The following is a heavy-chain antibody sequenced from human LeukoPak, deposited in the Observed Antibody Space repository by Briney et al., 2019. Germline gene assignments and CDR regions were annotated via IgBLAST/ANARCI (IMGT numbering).Heavy chain of an antibody. Sequence: PVKALKISCKGSGYSFTSYWISWVRQMPGKGLEWMGRIDPSDSYTNYSPSFQGHVTISADKSIITAYLQWSSLKASDTAMYYCARPRLMSAGVDFDYWGQGTLVTVSS. D-gene: IGHD2-8*01. CDR3: ARPRLMSAGVDFDY. CDR2: IDPSDSYT. CDR1: GYSFTSYW. J-gene: IGHJ4*02. V-gene: IGHV5-10-1*01.